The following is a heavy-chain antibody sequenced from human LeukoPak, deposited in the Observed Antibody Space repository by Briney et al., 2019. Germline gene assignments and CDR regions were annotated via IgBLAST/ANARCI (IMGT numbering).Heavy chain of an antibody. CDR1: GGTFSSYA. D-gene: IGHD4-17*01. CDR3: ARDDLYGDYVFQH. J-gene: IGHJ1*01. CDR2: ISAYNGNT. Sequence: ASVKVSCKASGGTFSSYAISWVRQAPGRGLEGMGWISAYNGNTNYAQKLQGRVTMTTDTSTSTAYMELRSLRSDDTAVYYCARDDLYGDYVFQHWGRAPWSPSPQ. V-gene: IGHV1-18*01.